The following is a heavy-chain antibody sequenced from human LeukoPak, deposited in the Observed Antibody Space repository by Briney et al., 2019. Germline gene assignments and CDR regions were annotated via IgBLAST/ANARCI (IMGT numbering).Heavy chain of an antibody. V-gene: IGHV4-59*12. Sequence: PSETLSLTCTVSGGSISSYYWSWIRQPPGKGLEWIGYIYYSGSTNYNPSLKSRVTISVDTSKNQFSLQLNSVTPEDTAVYYCARCVITMVRGVIIAAPGDYYMDVWGKGTTVTISS. CDR2: IYYSGST. J-gene: IGHJ6*03. D-gene: IGHD3-10*01. CDR1: GGSISSYY. CDR3: ARCVITMVRGVIIAAPGDYYMDV.